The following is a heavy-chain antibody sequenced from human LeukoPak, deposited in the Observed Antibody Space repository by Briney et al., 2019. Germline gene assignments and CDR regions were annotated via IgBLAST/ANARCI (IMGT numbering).Heavy chain of an antibody. Sequence: GGSLRLSCAASGFTVSSNYMSWVRQAPGKGLEWVSVIYSGGSTYYADSVKGRFTISRDNSKNTLYLQMNSLRAEDTAVYYCAKVHLTYYYDSSGYGFQDYWGQGTLVTVSS. J-gene: IGHJ4*02. CDR3: AKVHLTYYYDSSGYGFQDY. D-gene: IGHD3-22*01. CDR2: IYSGGST. V-gene: IGHV3-53*01. CDR1: GFTVSSNY.